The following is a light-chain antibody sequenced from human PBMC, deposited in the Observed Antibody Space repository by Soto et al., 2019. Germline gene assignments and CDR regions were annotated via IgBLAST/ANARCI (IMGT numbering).Light chain of an antibody. CDR1: QGIRND. CDR2: AAS. CDR3: LQDYNYPYT. J-gene: IGKJ2*01. Sequence: AIQMTQSPSSLSASVGDRVTITCRASQGIRNDLGWYQQKPGKAPKLLIYAASSLQSGVPSRFSGSGSGTDFTLTISSLQPEESATYYWLQDYNYPYTFGQGTKLEIK. V-gene: IGKV1-6*01.